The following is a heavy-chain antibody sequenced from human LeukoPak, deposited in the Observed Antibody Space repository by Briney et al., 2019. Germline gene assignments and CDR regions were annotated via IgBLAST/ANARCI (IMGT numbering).Heavy chain of an antibody. CDR3: AKAPIRGYSYGYFDY. V-gene: IGHV3-9*03. CDR1: GFTFSNAW. J-gene: IGHJ4*02. D-gene: IGHD5-18*01. Sequence: PGGSLRLSCAASGFTFSNAWMSWVRQAPGKGLEWVSGISWNSGSIGYADSVKGRFTISRDNAKNSLYLQMNSLRAEDMALYYCAKAPIRGYSYGYFDYWGQGTLVTVSS. CDR2: ISWNSGSI.